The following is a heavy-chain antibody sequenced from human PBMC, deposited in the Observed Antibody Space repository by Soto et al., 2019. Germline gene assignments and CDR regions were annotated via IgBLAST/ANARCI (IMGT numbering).Heavy chain of an antibody. CDR2: IRVSDGSE. CDR3: AHPRGYGVFDAYDI. Sequence: QAGGSLRLSCAASGFTFTNYAMSWVRQAPGKGLEWVSTIRVSDGSEKYADFVEGRFTISRDTSKNTLSLQMNSLRAEDTAVYYCAHPRGYGVFDAYDIWGQGTMVTVSS. D-gene: IGHD4-17*01. J-gene: IGHJ3*02. CDR1: GFTFTNYA. V-gene: IGHV3-23*01.